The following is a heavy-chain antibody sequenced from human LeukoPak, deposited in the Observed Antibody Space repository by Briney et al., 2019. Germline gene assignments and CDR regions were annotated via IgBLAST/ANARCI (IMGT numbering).Heavy chain of an antibody. CDR1: GYTFTGYY. J-gene: IGHJ4*02. CDR3: ARELHSSSWGSVY. V-gene: IGHV1-2*02. CDR2: INPNSGGT. D-gene: IGHD6-13*01. Sequence: ASVKVSCKASGYTFTGYYMHWVRQAPGQGLEWTGWINPNSGGTNYAQKFQGRVTMTRDTSISTAYMELSRLRSDDTAVYYCARELHSSSWGSVYWGQGTLVTVSS.